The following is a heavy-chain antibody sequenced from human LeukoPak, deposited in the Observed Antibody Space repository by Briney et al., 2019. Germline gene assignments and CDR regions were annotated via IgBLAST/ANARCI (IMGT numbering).Heavy chain of an antibody. J-gene: IGHJ6*02. CDR3: ARTSRHYYGSGTNLTPWPAGMDV. D-gene: IGHD3-10*01. Sequence: SETLSLTCTVSGGSMSGFFWTWIRQPSGKELEWIGSIYYSGSSTKYNPSLKSRVTVSVDTSKSQFFLKLNSATAADTAVYFCARTSRHYYGSGTNLTPWPAGMDVWGQGTTVTVSS. CDR2: IYYSGSST. V-gene: IGHV4-59*01. CDR1: GGSMSGFF.